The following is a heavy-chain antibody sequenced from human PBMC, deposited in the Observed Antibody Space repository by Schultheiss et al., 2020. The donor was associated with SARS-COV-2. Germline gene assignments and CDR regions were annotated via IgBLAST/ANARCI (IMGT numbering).Heavy chain of an antibody. CDR2: INHSGST. V-gene: IGHV4-34*01. CDR1: GGSISSYY. Sequence: SETLSLTCAVSGGSISSYYWSWIRQPPGKGLEWIGEINHSGSTNYNPSLKSRVTISVDTSKNQFSLKLSSVTAADTAVYYCARGGATIRPFDYWGQGTLVTVSS. CDR3: ARGGATIRPFDY. D-gene: IGHD5-12*01. J-gene: IGHJ4*02.